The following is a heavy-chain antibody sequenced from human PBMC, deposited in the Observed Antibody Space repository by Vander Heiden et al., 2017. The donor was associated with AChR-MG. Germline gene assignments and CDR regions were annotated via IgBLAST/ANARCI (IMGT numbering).Heavy chain of an antibody. Sequence: QVQLVQSGTEVKKPGASVKVSCKASGYTFTSYSMHWVRQAPGQRLEWMGWINGGNGNTKYSQKFQGRVTITRDTSASTAYMEPRSLRSEDTAVYYCARDPARLVFDHWGQGTLVTVSP. CDR3: ARDPARLVFDH. V-gene: IGHV1-3*01. J-gene: IGHJ4*02. CDR2: INGGNGNT. CDR1: GYTFTSYS. D-gene: IGHD5-12*01.